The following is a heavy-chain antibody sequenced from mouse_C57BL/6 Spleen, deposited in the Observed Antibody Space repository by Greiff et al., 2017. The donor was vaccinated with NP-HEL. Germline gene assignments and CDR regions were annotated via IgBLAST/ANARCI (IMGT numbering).Heavy chain of an antibody. CDR1: GYTFTDYY. CDR2: INPNNGGT. D-gene: IGHD2-2*01. V-gene: IGHV1-26*01. Sequence: VQLQQSGPELVKPGASVKISCKASGYTFTDYYMNWVKQSHGKSLEWIGDINPNNGGTSYNQKFKGKATLTVDKSSSTAYMELRSLTSEDSAVYYFAIGYDGYYYAMDYWGQGTSVTVSS. CDR3: AIGYDGYYYAMDY. J-gene: IGHJ4*01.